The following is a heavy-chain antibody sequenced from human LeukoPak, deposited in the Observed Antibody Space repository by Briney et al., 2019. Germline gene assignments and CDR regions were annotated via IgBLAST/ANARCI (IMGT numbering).Heavy chain of an antibody. CDR1: GYTFTGYS. D-gene: IGHD3-10*01. V-gene: IGHV1-2*06. CDR2: INPNSGDT. CDR3: AKTYYYGSGSSFWFDP. J-gene: IGHJ5*02. Sequence: ASVKVSCKASGYTFTGYSTHWVRQAPGQGLEWMGRINPNSGDTNYAQKFQGRVTMTRDTSISTAYMELSRLRSDDTAFYYCAKTYYYGSGSSFWFDPWGQGTLVSVSS.